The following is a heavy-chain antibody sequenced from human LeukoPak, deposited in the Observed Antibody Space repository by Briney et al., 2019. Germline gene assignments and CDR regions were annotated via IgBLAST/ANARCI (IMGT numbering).Heavy chain of an antibody. V-gene: IGHV3-30*18. J-gene: IGHJ4*02. D-gene: IGHD4-17*01. Sequence: GGALSLSCAGFGFNLSNYGMPWVRQAPGQGLEWVGVISYDGSNKYYANSVKGRFTISRDNSKNTLYLQMNSLRAEDTAVYYCAKDIFGGDYGDYVFVYWGQGTLVTVSS. CDR3: AKDIFGGDYGDYVFVY. CDR2: ISYDGSNK. CDR1: GFNLSNYG.